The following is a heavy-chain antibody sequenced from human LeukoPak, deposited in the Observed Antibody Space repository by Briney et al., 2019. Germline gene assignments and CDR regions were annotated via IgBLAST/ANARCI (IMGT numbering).Heavy chain of an antibody. Sequence: SVKVSCKASGGTFSSYAISWVRQAPGQGLEWMGRIIPIFGTANYAQQFQGRVTITTDESTSTAYMELSILRSEDTAVYYCARDLNWKYFDYWGQGTLVTVSS. D-gene: IGHD1-20*01. V-gene: IGHV1-69*05. J-gene: IGHJ4*02. CDR3: ARDLNWKYFDY. CDR2: IIPIFGTA. CDR1: GGTFSSYA.